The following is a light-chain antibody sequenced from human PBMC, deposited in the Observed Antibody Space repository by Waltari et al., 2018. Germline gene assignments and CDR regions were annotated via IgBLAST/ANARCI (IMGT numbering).Light chain of an antibody. V-gene: IGLV3-9*01. Sequence: SYELTQPLSVSVALGQTAKITCGGNNIGTKNVHGYHQKPGQAPVLVISRDSNRPSGIPERFSGANAGNTATLTSSRAQAGDEADYYCQVWDSTTAGVFGGGTKLTVL. CDR3: QVWDSTTAGV. J-gene: IGLJ2*01. CDR1: NIGTKN. CDR2: RDS.